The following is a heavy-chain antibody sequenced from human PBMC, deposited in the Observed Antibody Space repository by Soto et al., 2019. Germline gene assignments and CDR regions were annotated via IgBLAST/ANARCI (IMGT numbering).Heavy chain of an antibody. CDR1: GYTFTSYG. Sequence: QVQLVQSGAEVKKPGASVKVSCKASGYTFTSYGISWVRQAPGQGLEWMGWISAYNGNTNYAQKLQGRVTMTTDTSTSTAYMELRSLRSDDTAVYYCARDRYLIFGVVTGDRGGMDVWGQGTTVTVSS. CDR2: ISAYNGNT. V-gene: IGHV1-18*01. J-gene: IGHJ6*02. D-gene: IGHD3-3*01. CDR3: ARDRYLIFGVVTGDRGGMDV.